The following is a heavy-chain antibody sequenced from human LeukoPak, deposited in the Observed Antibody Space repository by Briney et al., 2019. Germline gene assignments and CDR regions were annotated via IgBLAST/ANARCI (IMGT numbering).Heavy chain of an antibody. Sequence: GGSLRLSCVVSGFTFSDYWMHWVRQTPGKGLVWVSNINGNGTIKTYAGSVKGRFTISRDNVKNTLYLQMSSLTAEDTGVYYCIREFSEWTHLDYWGQGSLVSVSS. J-gene: IGHJ4*02. D-gene: IGHD5-18*01. CDR1: GFTFSDYW. V-gene: IGHV3-74*03. CDR2: INGNGTIK. CDR3: IREFSEWTHLDY.